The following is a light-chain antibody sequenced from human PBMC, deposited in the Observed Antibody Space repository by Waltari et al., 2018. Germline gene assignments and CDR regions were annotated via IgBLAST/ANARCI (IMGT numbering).Light chain of an antibody. Sequence: VLTQSPGTLSLSPGERATLSCRASQSLTKRYLAWYQQKPGQAPRLLIYGASSRAASSPYMFMGSGSGTDLTLTISRLEPEDFAVYDCQQYGSAMLYTFGQGTKLGIK. CDR1: QSLTKRY. CDR2: GAS. J-gene: IGKJ2*01. CDR3: QQYGSAMLYT. V-gene: IGKV3-20*01.